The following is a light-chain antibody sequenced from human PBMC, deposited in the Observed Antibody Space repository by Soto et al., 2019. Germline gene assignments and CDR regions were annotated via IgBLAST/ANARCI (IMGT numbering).Light chain of an antibody. CDR1: CSDVGGYNY. V-gene: IGLV2-11*01. CDR2: DVS. Sequence: QSVLTQPRSVSGSPGQSVTISCTGTCSDVGGYNYVSWYQQHPGKAPKLMIYDVSKRPSGVPDRFSGSKSGNTASLTISGLQAEDEADYYCCSYAGSYTFVVFGGGPQLTVL. CDR3: CSYAGSYTFVV. J-gene: IGLJ2*01.